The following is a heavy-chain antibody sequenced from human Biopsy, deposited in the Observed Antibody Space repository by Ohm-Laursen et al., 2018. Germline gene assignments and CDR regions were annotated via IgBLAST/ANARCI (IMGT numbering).Heavy chain of an antibody. Sequence: SETLSLTCTVSGDSVSSGSFYWTWIRQPPGKGLQWIGYVYYTGGTDYNPSLQSRVTISVDTSKNHFSLRLRSVTPADTAIYYCARGTGRYYVYGAFDIWGQGTVVTVSS. CDR2: VYYTGGT. CDR3: ARGTGRYYVYGAFDI. D-gene: IGHD1-26*01. CDR1: GDSVSSGSFY. V-gene: IGHV4-61*03. J-gene: IGHJ3*02.